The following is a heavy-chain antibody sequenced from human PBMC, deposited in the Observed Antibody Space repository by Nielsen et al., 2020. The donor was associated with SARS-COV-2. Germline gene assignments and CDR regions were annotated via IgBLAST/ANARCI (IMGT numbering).Heavy chain of an antibody. J-gene: IGHJ4*02. V-gene: IGHV3-30*18. CDR1: GFTFRNYG. D-gene: IGHD3-3*01. CDR2: VSRDGSDT. Sequence: GESLKISCAASGFTFRNYGMHWVRQVAGKGLEWVAIVSRDGSDTFYVDSVKGRFTISRDNSKNTVYLQMNSLRAEDTAVYHCAKDVWSGAHQIGPDYWGQGTLVTVSS. CDR3: AKDVWSGAHQIGPDY.